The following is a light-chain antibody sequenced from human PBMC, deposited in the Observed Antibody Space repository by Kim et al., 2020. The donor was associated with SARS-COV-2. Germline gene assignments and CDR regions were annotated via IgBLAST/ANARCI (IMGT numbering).Light chain of an antibody. CDR2: QDR. J-gene: IGLJ3*02. CDR1: KLGDKY. CDR3: QAWDSSTWV. Sequence: SYELTQPPSVSVSPGQTASITCSGDKLGDKYASWYQQKPGQFPVLVIYQDRKRPSGIPERFSGSNSGNTATLTISGTQAMDEADYYCQAWDSSTWVFGGGTKLTVL. V-gene: IGLV3-1*01.